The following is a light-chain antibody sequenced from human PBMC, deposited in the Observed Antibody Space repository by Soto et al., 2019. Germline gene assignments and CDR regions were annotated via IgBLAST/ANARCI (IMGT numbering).Light chain of an antibody. CDR3: QSFDSSLSGWV. CDR1: SSNIGAGYD. V-gene: IGLV1-40*01. Sequence: QPVLTQPPSVSGAPGQRVTISCTGSSSNIGAGYDVHWYQHLPETAPKLLIYGNSNRPSGVPDRFSGSNSGTSASLAITGLLADDEADYFCQSFDSSLSGWVFGGGTKLTVL. J-gene: IGLJ3*02. CDR2: GNS.